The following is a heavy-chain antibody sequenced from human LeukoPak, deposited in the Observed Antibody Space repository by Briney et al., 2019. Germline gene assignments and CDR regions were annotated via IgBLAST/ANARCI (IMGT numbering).Heavy chain of an antibody. Sequence: GASVKVSCKASGYTFTVYYMHWVRQAPGQGLEWMGWINPNSGGTNFAQNFQGRVTMTRDTSISTAYMELTRLTSDDTAVYYCARDMGVPYYFDYWGRGTLVTVSS. CDR2: INPNSGGT. CDR1: GYTFTVYY. CDR3: ARDMGVPYYFDY. D-gene: IGHD2-8*01. J-gene: IGHJ4*02. V-gene: IGHV1-2*02.